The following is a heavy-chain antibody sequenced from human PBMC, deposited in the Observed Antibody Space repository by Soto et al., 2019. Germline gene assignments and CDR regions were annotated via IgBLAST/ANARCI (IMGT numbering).Heavy chain of an antibody. J-gene: IGHJ5*02. D-gene: IGHD6-13*01. CDR1: GGSISSSSYY. CDR3: ARPQFGSSWLIWFDP. CDR2: IYYSGST. Sequence: SETLSLTCTVSGGSISSSSYYWGWIRQPPGKGLEWIGSIYYSGSTYYNPSLKSRVTISVDTSKNQFSLKLSSVTAADTAVYYCARPQFGSSWLIWFDPWGQGTLVTVSS. V-gene: IGHV4-39*01.